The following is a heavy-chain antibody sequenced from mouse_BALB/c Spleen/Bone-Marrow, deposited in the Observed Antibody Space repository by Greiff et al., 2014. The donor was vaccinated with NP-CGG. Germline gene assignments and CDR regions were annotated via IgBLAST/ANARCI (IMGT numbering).Heavy chain of an antibody. CDR1: GFNIKDTY. J-gene: IGHJ4*01. V-gene: IGHV14-3*02. Sequence: EVKLVESGAELVKPGASVKLSCTASGFNIKDTYMYWVKQRPEQGLEWIGRIDPANGNTKYDPKFQGKATITADTSSNTAYLQLSSLTSEDTAVNYCARYRYYGSSYAMDYWGQGTSVTVSS. D-gene: IGHD1-1*01. CDR3: ARYRYYGSSYAMDY. CDR2: IDPANGNT.